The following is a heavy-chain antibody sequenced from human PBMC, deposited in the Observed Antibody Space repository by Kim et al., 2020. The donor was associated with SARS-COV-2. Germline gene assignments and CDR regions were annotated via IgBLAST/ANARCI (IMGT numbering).Heavy chain of an antibody. J-gene: IGHJ5*02. V-gene: IGHV5-51*01. D-gene: IGHD6-6*01. CDR3: ARARGGFYSASSSGFDP. CDR1: GYSFTNYW. Sequence: GESLKISCKTSGYSFTNYWIGWVRQMPGKGLEWMGIMYPGDSDTRYNPSFQGRVTISADKSISTAYLQWSGLKASDTAMYYCARARGGFYSASSSGFDPWGQGTLVTVSS. CDR2: MYPGDSDT.